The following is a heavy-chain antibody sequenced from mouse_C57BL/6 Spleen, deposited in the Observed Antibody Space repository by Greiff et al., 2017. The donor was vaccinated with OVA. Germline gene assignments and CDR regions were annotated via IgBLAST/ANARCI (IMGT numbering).Heavy chain of an antibody. D-gene: IGHD1-1*02. J-gene: IGHJ4*01. V-gene: IGHV1-72*01. CDR3: ARGWVDY. CDR2: IDPYSGGT. Sequence: QVQLQQPGAELVKPGASVKLSCKASGYTFTSYWMHWVKQRPGRGLEWIGRIDPYSGGTKYNEKFKSKATLTVDKPSSTADMQLSSLTAEDSAVYYCARGWVDYWGQGTSVTVSS. CDR1: GYTFTSYW.